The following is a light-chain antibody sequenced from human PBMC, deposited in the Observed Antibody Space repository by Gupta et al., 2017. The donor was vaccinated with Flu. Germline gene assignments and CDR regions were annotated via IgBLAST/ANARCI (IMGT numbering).Light chain of an antibody. J-gene: IGKJ3*01. CDR3: QQYGSSPHVT. V-gene: IGKV3-20*01. CDR1: QSVSSSY. Sequence: RATRACRASQSVSSSYLAWYQQKPGQAPRLLIYGASSRATGIPDRFSGSGSGTDFTLTISRLEPEDFAVYYCQQYGSSPHVTFGPGTKVDIK. CDR2: GAS.